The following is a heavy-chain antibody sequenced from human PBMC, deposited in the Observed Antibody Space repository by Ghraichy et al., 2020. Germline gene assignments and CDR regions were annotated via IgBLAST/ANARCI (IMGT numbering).Heavy chain of an antibody. J-gene: IGHJ4*02. Sequence: SQTLSLTCTVSGGSISSYYWSWIRQPPGKGLEWIGYIYYSGSTNYNPSLKSRVTISVDTSKNQFSLKLSSVTAADTAVYYCARVTRGLDYWGQGTLVTVSS. CDR2: IYYSGST. CDR3: ARVTRGLDY. V-gene: IGHV4-59*01. CDR1: GGSISSYY.